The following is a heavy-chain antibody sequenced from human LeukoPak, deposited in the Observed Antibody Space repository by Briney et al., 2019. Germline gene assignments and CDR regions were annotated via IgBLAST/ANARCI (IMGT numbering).Heavy chain of an antibody. CDR2: ISSSSSYI. Sequence: GGSLRLSCAASGFTFSSYSMNWVRQAPGKGLEWVSSISSSSSYIYYADSVKGRFTISRDNAKNSLYLQMNSLRAEDTAVYYCARGGKSGYFPDYWGQGTLVTVSS. CDR3: ARGGKSGYFPDY. V-gene: IGHV3-21*01. J-gene: IGHJ4*02. D-gene: IGHD2-15*01. CDR1: GFTFSSYS.